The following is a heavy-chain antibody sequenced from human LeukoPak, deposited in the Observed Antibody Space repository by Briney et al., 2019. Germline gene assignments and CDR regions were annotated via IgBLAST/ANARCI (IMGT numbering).Heavy chain of an antibody. J-gene: IGHJ4*02. CDR3: AKGTRGYSYGTLLDY. D-gene: IGHD5-18*01. V-gene: IGHV3-23*01. CDR1: GFSFKNYA. Sequence: GGSLRLSCAASGFSFKNYAMMWVRQAPGKGLEWVSALSGSGITTYYADSVEGRFTISRDNSKNTLYLQMNSLRAEDTAVYYCAKGTRGYSYGTLLDYWGQGTLVTVSS. CDR2: LSGSGITT.